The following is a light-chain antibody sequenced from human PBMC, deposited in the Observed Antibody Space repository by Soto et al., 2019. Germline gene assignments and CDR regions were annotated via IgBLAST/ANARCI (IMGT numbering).Light chain of an antibody. V-gene: IGKV1-39*01. Sequence: DIQMTQSPSSLSASVPDRVTITCRASKSVSCRLHWYQQKPGRAPKVLIYSASTMQRGVPSKFSGSGSGTDFALTISSLQREASATYYCQESYSFMWTFGQGTKVDIK. J-gene: IGKJ1*01. CDR2: SAS. CDR1: KSVSCR. CDR3: QESYSFMWT.